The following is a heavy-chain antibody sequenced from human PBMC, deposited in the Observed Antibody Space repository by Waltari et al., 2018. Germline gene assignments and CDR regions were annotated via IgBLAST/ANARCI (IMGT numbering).Heavy chain of an antibody. CDR2: IYYSGGT. Sequence: QVQLQESGPGLVKPSETLSLTCTVSGGSISSHYWSWIRQPPGKGLGWIGYIYYSGGTNYNPSLRSRVTISVDTSKNQFSLKLSSVTAADTAVYYWARGVGGYCTGGVCYDAFDIWGQGTMVTVSS. CDR1: GGSISSHY. V-gene: IGHV4-59*11. D-gene: IGHD2-8*02. J-gene: IGHJ3*02. CDR3: ARGVGGYCTGGVCYDAFDI.